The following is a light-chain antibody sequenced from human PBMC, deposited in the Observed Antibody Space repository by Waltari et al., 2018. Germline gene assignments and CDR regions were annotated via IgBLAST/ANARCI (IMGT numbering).Light chain of an antibody. CDR2: AAS. CDR1: ESIDTY. Sequence: DIRMTQSPSSLSASVGDRVTITCRASESIDTYLNWYQHKPGKAPEPLIYAASSLQGGVPSRFTGSGTGTYFTLTINSLQPEDFATYYCQQSYTTPFTFGPGTKVD. V-gene: IGKV1-39*01. J-gene: IGKJ3*01. CDR3: QQSYTTPFT.